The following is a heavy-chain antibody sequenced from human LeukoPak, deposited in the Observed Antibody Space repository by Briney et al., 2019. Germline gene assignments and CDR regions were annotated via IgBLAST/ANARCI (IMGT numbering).Heavy chain of an antibody. J-gene: IGHJ1*01. V-gene: IGHV4-39*01. CDR2: IYYSGST. CDR1: GGSMSSSSYY. CDR3: ASESSGSFQH. Sequence: SETLSLTCTVSGGSMSSSSYYWGWIRQPPGKGLEWIGSIYYSGSTYYNPSLKSRVTISVDTSKNQFSLKLSSVTAADTAVYYCASESSGSFQHWGQGTLVTVSS. D-gene: IGHD3-22*01.